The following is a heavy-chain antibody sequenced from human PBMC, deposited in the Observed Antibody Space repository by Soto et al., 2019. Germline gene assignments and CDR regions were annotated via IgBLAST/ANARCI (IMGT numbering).Heavy chain of an antibody. CDR3: ARDSPSTFGGVIVNPGMDV. D-gene: IGHD3-16*02. J-gene: IGHJ6*02. CDR1: GFTFSSYS. V-gene: IGHV3-21*01. CDR2: ISSSSSYI. Sequence: GGSLRLSCAASGFTFSSYSMNWVRQAPGKGLEWVSSISSSSSYIYYADSVKGRFTISRDNAKNSLYLQMNSLRAEDTAVYYCARDSPSTFGGVIVNPGMDVWGQGTRVTVSS.